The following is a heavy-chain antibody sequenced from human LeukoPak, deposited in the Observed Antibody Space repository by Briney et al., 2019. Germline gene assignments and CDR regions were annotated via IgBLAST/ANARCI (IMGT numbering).Heavy chain of an antibody. V-gene: IGHV4-31*03. D-gene: IGHD3-10*01. CDR1: GGSISSGGYY. J-gene: IGHJ4*02. Sequence: SETLSLTCTVSGGSISSGGYYWSWIRQHPGKGLEWIGYIYYSGSTYYNPSLKSRVTISVDTSKNQFSLKLSSVTAADTAVYYCARLRYYGPGSHYPFDYWGQGTLVTVSS. CDR2: IYYSGST. CDR3: ARLRYYGPGSHYPFDY.